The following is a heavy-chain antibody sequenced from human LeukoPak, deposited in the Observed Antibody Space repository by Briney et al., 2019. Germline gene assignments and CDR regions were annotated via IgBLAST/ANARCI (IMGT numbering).Heavy chain of an antibody. V-gene: IGHV4-59*08. Sequence: GSLRLSCAASGFTFTNAWMSWIRQPPGKGLEWIGYVDYRGTTNYNPSLKSRVTISVDTSKNQLSLRVTSVTAADTAVYYCARSPDSSDYYFYFDYWGQGNLVPVSS. CDR1: GFTFTNAW. CDR3: ARSPDSSDYYFYFDY. D-gene: IGHD3-22*01. CDR2: VDYRGTT. J-gene: IGHJ4*02.